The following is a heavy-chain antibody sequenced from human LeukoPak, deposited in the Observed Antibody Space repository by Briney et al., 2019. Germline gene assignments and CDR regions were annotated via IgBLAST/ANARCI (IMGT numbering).Heavy chain of an antibody. CDR3: ARDRASYSYGYYNYMDV. Sequence: SETLSLTCTLSGGSISSGSYYWSWIRQPGGKGLEWIGRIYTSGSTNYNPSLKSRVTISVDTSKNQFSLKLSSVTAADTAVYYCARDRASYSYGYYNYMDVWGKGNTVTISS. CDR2: IYTSGST. D-gene: IGHD5-18*01. V-gene: IGHV4-61*02. J-gene: IGHJ6*03. CDR1: GGSISSGSYY.